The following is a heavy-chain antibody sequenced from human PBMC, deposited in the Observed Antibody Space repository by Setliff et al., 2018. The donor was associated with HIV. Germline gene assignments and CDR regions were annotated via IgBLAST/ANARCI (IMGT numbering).Heavy chain of an antibody. J-gene: IGHJ4*02. V-gene: IGHV4-39*01. Sequence: SETLSLTCTVSGGSISSSSYYWGWIRQPPGKGLEWIGSIYYSGSTYYNPSLKSRVAISVDTSKNQFSLKLTSVTAADTAVYYCARAVYYFDFWGQGTLVTVSS. CDR3: ARAVYYFDF. D-gene: IGHD1-20*01. CDR2: IYYSGST. CDR1: GGSISSSSYY.